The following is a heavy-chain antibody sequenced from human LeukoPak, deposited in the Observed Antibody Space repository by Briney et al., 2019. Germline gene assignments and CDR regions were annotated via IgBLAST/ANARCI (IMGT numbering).Heavy chain of an antibody. Sequence: SETLSLSCAVYGGSFSGYYWSWIRQPPGKGLEWIGEINHSGSTNYNPSLKSRVTISVDTSKNQFSLKLSSVTAADTAVYYCAAPGGYFDYWGQGTLVTVSS. D-gene: IGHD3-16*01. CDR3: AAPGGYFDY. CDR2: INHSGST. V-gene: IGHV4-34*01. J-gene: IGHJ4*02. CDR1: GGSFSGYY.